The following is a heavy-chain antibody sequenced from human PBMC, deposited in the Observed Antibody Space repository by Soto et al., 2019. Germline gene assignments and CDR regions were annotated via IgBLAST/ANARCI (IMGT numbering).Heavy chain of an antibody. D-gene: IGHD3-16*01. CDR1: NGSITSGNW. CDR3: ARVWGALAPIAGWFGP. CDR2: IYQTGST. V-gene: IGHV4-4*02. J-gene: IGHJ5*02. Sequence: QVQLQESGPGLVKPSGTLSLTCAVSNGSITSGNWWRWVRQPPGKGLERIGDIYQTGSTNYNPSLRSRGIISVDTAKNNFSLSLSSVTAADTAVYLCARVWGALAPIAGWFGPWGRGILVTVSS.